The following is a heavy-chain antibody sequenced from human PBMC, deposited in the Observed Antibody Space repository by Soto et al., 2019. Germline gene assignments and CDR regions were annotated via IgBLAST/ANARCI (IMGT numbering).Heavy chain of an antibody. J-gene: IGHJ4*02. CDR3: ATLFLYSSGWYDTDY. V-gene: IGHV1-24*01. CDR1: GYTLTELS. D-gene: IGHD6-19*01. Sequence: GASVKVSCKVSGYTLTELSMHWVRQAPGKGLEWMGGFDPEDGETIYAQKFQGRVTMTEDTSTDTAYMELSSLRSEDTAVYYCATLFLYSSGWYDTDYWGQGTLVTVSS. CDR2: FDPEDGET.